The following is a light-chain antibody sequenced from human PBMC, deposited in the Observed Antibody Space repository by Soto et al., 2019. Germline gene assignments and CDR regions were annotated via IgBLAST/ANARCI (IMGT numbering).Light chain of an antibody. V-gene: IGKV2-28*01. CDR2: LAS. Sequence: DIVMTQSPLSLPFTPGEPASISCRSNQSLLRSNAYNYLDWFLQKPGQSPQLLICLASNRASGVPDRLSGSGSGTDFTLKISRVEAADVGVYYCMQGLQTPGTFGQGTKVEIK. CDR1: QSLLRSNAYNY. CDR3: MQGLQTPGT. J-gene: IGKJ1*01.